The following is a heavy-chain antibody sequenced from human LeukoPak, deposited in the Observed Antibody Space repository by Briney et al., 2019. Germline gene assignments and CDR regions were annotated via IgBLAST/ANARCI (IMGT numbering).Heavy chain of an antibody. J-gene: IGHJ4*01. CDR1: GGSISSGGYY. CDR2: IYYSGST. V-gene: IGHV4-31*03. Sequence: PSETLSLTCTVSGGSISSGGYYWSWIRQHPGKGLEWIGYIYYSGSTYYNLSLKSRVTISVDTSKNQFSLKLSSVTAADTAVYYCAKVYGIAAAAPEYWGQEPWSPSPQ. D-gene: IGHD6-13*01. CDR3: AKVYGIAAAAPEY.